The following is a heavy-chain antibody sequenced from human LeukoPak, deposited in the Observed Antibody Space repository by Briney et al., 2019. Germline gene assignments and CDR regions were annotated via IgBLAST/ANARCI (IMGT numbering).Heavy chain of an antibody. J-gene: IGHJ6*02. CDR2: IIPIFGTA. V-gene: IGHV1-69*01. Sequence: SVKVSCEASGGTFSSYAISWVRQAPGQGLEWMGGIIPIFGTANYAQKFQGRVTITADESTSTAYMELSSLRSEDTAVYYCARERCSSTSCYLGYYYYYGMDVWGQGTTVTVSS. D-gene: IGHD2-2*01. CDR3: ARERCSSTSCYLGYYYYYGMDV. CDR1: GGTFSSYA.